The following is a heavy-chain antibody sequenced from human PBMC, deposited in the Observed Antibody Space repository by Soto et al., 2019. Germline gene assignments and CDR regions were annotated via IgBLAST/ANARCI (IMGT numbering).Heavy chain of an antibody. CDR3: ARGMVAAAGPRDYYYGMDV. J-gene: IGHJ6*02. V-gene: IGHV1-69*13. D-gene: IGHD6-13*01. Sequence: SVKVSCKASGGTFSSYAISWVRQAPGQGLEWMGGIIPIFGTANYAQRFQGRVTITADESTSTAYMELSSLRSEDTAVYYCARGMVAAAGPRDYYYGMDVWGQGTTVTVSS. CDR2: IIPIFGTA. CDR1: GGTFSSYA.